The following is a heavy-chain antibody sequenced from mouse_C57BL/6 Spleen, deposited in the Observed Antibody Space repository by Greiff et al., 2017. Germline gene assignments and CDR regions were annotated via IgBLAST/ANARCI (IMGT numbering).Heavy chain of an antibody. CDR3: ARTTDYSNYWYFDV. V-gene: IGHV1-69*01. Sequence: VQLQQPGAELVMPGASVKLSCKASGYTFTSYWMHWVKQRPGQGLEWIGEIDPSDSYTNYNQKFKGKSTLTVDKSSSTAYMQLSSLTSEDSAVYFYARTTDYSNYWYFDVWGTGTTVTVSS. CDR1: GYTFTSYW. J-gene: IGHJ1*03. CDR2: IDPSDSYT. D-gene: IGHD2-5*01.